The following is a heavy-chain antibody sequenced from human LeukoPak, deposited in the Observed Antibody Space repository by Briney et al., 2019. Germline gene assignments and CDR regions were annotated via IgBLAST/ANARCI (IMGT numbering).Heavy chain of an antibody. J-gene: IGHJ4*02. D-gene: IGHD2/OR15-2a*01. CDR1: GFTFSSYA. CDR3: AEDSAKKYDDY. Sequence: GGSLRLSCAASGFTFSSYAMSWVRQAPGKGLEWVSGISGSDGSTNYADSVEGRFTISRENSKNTLYLQMNSLRAEDTAVYYCAEDSAKKYDDYWGQGTLATVSS. CDR2: ISGSDGST. V-gene: IGHV3-23*01.